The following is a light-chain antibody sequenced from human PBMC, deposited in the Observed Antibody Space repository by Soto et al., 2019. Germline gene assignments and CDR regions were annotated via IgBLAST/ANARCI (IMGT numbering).Light chain of an antibody. CDR2: SAS. J-gene: IGKJ4*01. CDR3: PQRTNWPLT. V-gene: IGKV3-11*01. Sequence: EIVLTQSPATLSLSPGERATLSCRASQSVRNDLVWYHQKPGQAPRVLIYSASNRATGIPARFSGSGSGKDFTLTISSLEPEDFAVYYCPQRTNWPLTFGGGTKVEMK. CDR1: QSVRND.